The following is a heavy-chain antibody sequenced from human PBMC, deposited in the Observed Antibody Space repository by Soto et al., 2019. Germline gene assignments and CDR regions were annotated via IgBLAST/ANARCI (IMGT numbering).Heavy chain of an antibody. J-gene: IGHJ6*02. V-gene: IGHV4-59*01. CDR1: GGSISSYY. CDR2: IYYSGST. D-gene: IGHD2-15*01. CDR3: ARSGYCSGGSCYPYYYYYYGMDV. Sequence: SETLSLTCTVSGGSISSYYWSWIRQPPGKGLEWIGYIYYSGSTNYNPSLKSRVTISVDTSKNQFSLKLSSVTAADTAVYYCARSGYCSGGSCYPYYYYYYGMDVWGQGATVTVSS.